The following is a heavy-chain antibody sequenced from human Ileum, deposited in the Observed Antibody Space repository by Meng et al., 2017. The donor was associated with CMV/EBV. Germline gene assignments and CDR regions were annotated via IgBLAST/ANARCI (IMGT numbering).Heavy chain of an antibody. V-gene: IGHV3-15*01. D-gene: IGHD2-2*01. CDR1: GFTFSNAW. J-gene: IGHJ4*02. CDR2: IKSKTDGGTI. CDR3: TTDGSSRHIH. Sequence: GESLKISCAASGFTFSNAWMSWVRQAPGKGLEWVGRIKSKTDGGTIDCAAPVKGGFTISRNDSKNTLYLQLNSRKTEDTAVYYCTTDGSSRHIHWGQGTLVTVSS.